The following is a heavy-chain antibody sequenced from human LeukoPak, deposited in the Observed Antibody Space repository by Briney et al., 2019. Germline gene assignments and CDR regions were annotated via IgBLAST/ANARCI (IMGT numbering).Heavy chain of an antibody. J-gene: IGHJ4*02. CDR1: GYSFTSYG. CDR2: ISAYDGNT. V-gene: IGHV1-18*01. Sequence: ASVKVSCKASGYSFTSYGFSWVRQAPGQGLEWMGWISAYDGNTNYAQKLQSRVTMATDTSTSTAYMELRSLRSDDSAVYFCARIAEQHLQYYFDYWGQGTLVTVSS. D-gene: IGHD6-13*01. CDR3: ARIAEQHLQYYFDY.